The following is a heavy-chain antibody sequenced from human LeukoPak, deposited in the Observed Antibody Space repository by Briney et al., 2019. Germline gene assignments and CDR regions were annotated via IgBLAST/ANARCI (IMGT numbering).Heavy chain of an antibody. CDR1: GYTFTGYY. J-gene: IGHJ4*02. V-gene: IGHV1-2*02. D-gene: IGHD3-3*01. CDR2: INPNSGGT. CDR3: AREAFSRITIFGVAD. Sequence: ASVKVSCKASGYTFTGYYMHWVRQAPEQGLEWMGWINPNSGGTNYAQKFQGRVTMTRDTSISTAYMELSRLRSDDTAVYYCAREAFSRITIFGVADWGQGTLVTVSS.